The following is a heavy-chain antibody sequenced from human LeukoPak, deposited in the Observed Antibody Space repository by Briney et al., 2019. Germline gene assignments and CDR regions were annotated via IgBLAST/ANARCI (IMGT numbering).Heavy chain of an antibody. V-gene: IGHV4-39*07. CDR3: ARDRKPPYYDILTGYGDAFDI. Sequence: SETPSLTCTVSGGSISSSSYYWGWIRQPPGKGLEWIGSIYYSGSTYYNPSLKSRVTISVDTSKNQFSLKLSSVTAADTAVYYCARDRKPPYYDILTGYGDAFDIWGQGTMVTVSS. CDR2: IYYSGST. CDR1: GGSISSSSYY. J-gene: IGHJ3*02. D-gene: IGHD3-9*01.